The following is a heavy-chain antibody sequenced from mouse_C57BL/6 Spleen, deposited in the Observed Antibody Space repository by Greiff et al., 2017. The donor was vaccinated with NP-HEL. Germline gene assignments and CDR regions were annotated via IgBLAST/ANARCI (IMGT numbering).Heavy chain of an antibody. CDR2: IDPENGDT. CDR3: TTKGITTVVAPYAMDY. CDR1: GFNIKDDY. Sequence: EVQLQQSGAELVRPGASVKLSCTASGFNIKDDYMHWVKQRPEQGLEWIGWIDPENGDTEYASKFQGKATITADTSSNTAYLQLSSLTSEDTAVYYCTTKGITTVVAPYAMDYWGQGTSVTVSS. V-gene: IGHV14-4*01. D-gene: IGHD1-1*01. J-gene: IGHJ4*01.